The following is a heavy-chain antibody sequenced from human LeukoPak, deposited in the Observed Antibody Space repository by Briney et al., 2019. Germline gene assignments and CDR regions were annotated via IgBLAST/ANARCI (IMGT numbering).Heavy chain of an antibody. Sequence: GGSLRLSCAASGFTVSTKYMSWVRQAPGKGLEWVSVIYSGGSTEYADSVKGRFTISRDNSKNTLYLQMNSLRAEDTAVYYCATRTHSGNYIGYFDYWGQGTLVTVSS. CDR3: ATRTHSGNYIGYFDY. D-gene: IGHD1-26*01. V-gene: IGHV3-66*01. CDR1: GFTVSTKY. CDR2: IYSGGST. J-gene: IGHJ4*02.